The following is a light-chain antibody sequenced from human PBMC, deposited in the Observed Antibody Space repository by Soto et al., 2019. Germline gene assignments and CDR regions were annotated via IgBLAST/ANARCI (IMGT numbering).Light chain of an antibody. Sequence: QSVLTQPPSVSGAPGQRVTISCTGSSSNIGAGYDVQWYQQLPGTAPKLLIYGNSNRPSGVPDRISGSKSGTSASLAITGLQAEDEADYYCQSYDISLSGSRVFGGGTKLTVL. CDR1: SSNIGAGYD. J-gene: IGLJ3*02. V-gene: IGLV1-40*01. CDR2: GNS. CDR3: QSYDISLSGSRV.